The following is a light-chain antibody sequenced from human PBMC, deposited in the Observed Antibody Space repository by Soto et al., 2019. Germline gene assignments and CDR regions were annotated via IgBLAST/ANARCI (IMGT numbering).Light chain of an antibody. Sequence: QYALTQPASESGSPGQSITISCTGTSSDVGGYNYVSWYQQHPGKAPKLMIYEVNNRPSGVSNRFSGSKSGNTASLTISGLQAEDEGDYYCSSYTDSSSLGVFGTGTKVTVL. CDR1: SSDVGGYNY. J-gene: IGLJ1*01. CDR2: EVN. CDR3: SSYTDSSSLGV. V-gene: IGLV2-14*01.